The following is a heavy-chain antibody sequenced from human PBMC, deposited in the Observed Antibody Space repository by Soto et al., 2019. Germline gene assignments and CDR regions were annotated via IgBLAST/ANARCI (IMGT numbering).Heavy chain of an antibody. CDR3: ARGAGRSPVTRAFDI. CDR1: GYNFPNCA. J-gene: IGHJ3*02. V-gene: IGHV1-3*01. CDR2: IKGGTGNT. D-gene: IGHD4-17*01. Sequence: QVQLLQSAAELKMPGASLNLSCKTSGYNFPNCAVHWLRQAPGQRLEWLGWIKGGTGNTRFSERFQDRVTLTRDTSASAVYMELTGLKSAATAIYYCARGAGRSPVTRAFDIWGPGTVVTVSS.